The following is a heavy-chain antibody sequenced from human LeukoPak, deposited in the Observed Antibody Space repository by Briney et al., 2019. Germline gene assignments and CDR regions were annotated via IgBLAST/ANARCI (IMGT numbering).Heavy chain of an antibody. CDR1: GFTFSSYA. Sequence: GGSLRLSCAASGFTFSSYAMSWVRQAPGKGLEWVSAISGSGGSTYYADSVKGRPTLSRANSKNPLYLQMNRLRAEDTAVYYCAKAPPDTAMVTFDYWGQGTLVTVSS. J-gene: IGHJ4*02. D-gene: IGHD5-18*01. CDR3: AKAPPDTAMVTFDY. CDR2: ISGSGGST. V-gene: IGHV3-23*01.